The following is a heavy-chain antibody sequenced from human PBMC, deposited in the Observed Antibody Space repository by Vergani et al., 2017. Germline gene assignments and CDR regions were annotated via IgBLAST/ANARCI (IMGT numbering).Heavy chain of an antibody. CDR3: AREGNYGDSNWYFDL. J-gene: IGHJ2*01. CDR2: IYYSGST. CDR1: GGSISSYY. V-gene: IGHV4-59*01. D-gene: IGHD4-17*01. Sequence: QVQLQESGPGLVKPSETLSLTCTVSGGSISSYYWSWIRQPPGKGLEWSGYIYYSGSTNYHPSLKSRVTISVDTSKNQFSLKLSSVTAADTAVYYCAREGNYGDSNWYFDLWGRGTLVTVSS.